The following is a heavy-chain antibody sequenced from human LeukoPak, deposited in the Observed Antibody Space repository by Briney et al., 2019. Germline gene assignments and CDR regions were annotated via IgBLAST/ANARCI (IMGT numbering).Heavy chain of an antibody. J-gene: IGHJ5*01. CDR2: IYFSGSP. V-gene: IGHV4-39*01. Sequence: SETLSLTCTVSRGSIRTADYYWAWVRQPPGEGLEWLGSIYFSGSPYFNPSLKSRVAVSIDTSKNQFSLKVTSVNASDTAVYFCARTSSWYAGAWFDSWGQGTLVTVSS. D-gene: IGHD6-13*01. CDR1: RGSIRTADYY. CDR3: ARTSSWYAGAWFDS.